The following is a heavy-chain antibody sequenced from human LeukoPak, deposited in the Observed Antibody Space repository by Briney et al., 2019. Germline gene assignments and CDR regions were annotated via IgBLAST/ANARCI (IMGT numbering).Heavy chain of an antibody. Sequence: SVKVSRKASGGTFSSYAISWVRQAPGQGLEWMGGIIPIFGTANYAQKFQGRVTITTDESTSTAYMELSSLRSEDTAVYYCASQVKPPFFDYWGQGTLVTVSS. V-gene: IGHV1-69*05. J-gene: IGHJ4*02. D-gene: IGHD1-14*01. CDR3: ASQVKPPFFDY. CDR2: IIPIFGTA. CDR1: GGTFSSYA.